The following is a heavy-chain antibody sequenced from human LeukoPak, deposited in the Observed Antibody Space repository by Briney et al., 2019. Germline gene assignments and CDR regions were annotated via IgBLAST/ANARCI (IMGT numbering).Heavy chain of an antibody. D-gene: IGHD6-13*01. CDR3: AKSVGSSWHVYYYYMDV. CDR1: GFTFSSYA. Sequence: GGSLRLSCAASGFTFSSYAMSWVRQAPGKGLEWVSAISGSGGSTYYADSVKGRFTISRDNSKNTLYLQMNSLRAEDTAVCYCAKSVGSSWHVYYYYMDVWGKGTTVTVSS. J-gene: IGHJ6*03. V-gene: IGHV3-23*01. CDR2: ISGSGGST.